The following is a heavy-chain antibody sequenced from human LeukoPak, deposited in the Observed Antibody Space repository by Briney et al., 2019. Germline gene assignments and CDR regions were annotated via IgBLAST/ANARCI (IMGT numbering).Heavy chain of an antibody. D-gene: IGHD3-22*01. CDR1: GGTCSSYT. CDR3: ARVYDSSGYYLHYFDY. V-gene: IGHV1-69*02. Sequence: SVKVSCKASGGTCSSYTISWVRQAPGQGLEWMGRIIPILGIANYAQKFQGRVTITADKSTSTAYMELRSLRSDDTAVYYCARVYDSSGYYLHYFDYWGQGTLVTVSS. CDR2: IIPILGIA. J-gene: IGHJ4*02.